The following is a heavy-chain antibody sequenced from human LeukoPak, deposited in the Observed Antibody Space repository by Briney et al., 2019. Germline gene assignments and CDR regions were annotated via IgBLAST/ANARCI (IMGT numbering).Heavy chain of an antibody. CDR2: IKPDGSEK. CDR1: GFTFSTYW. D-gene: IGHD2/OR15-2a*01. V-gene: IGHV3-7*01. J-gene: IGHJ4*02. CDR3: ARGIGDY. Sequence: GGSLRLSCAASGFTFSTYWISWVRQAPGKGLEWVAHIKPDGSEKYYLDSVKGRCTISRDNAGNSLYLQISSLGAEDTAVYYCARGIGDYWGQGTLVTVSS.